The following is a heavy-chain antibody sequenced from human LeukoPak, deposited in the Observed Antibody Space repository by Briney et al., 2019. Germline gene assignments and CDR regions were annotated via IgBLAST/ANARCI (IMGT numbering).Heavy chain of an antibody. J-gene: IGHJ5*02. CDR3: TRRVSATRWFDP. CDR1: GFTFSSNW. D-gene: IGHD2-15*01. Sequence: GGSLRLSCAASGFTFSSNWMHWVRQPPGKGLVWVSRINSDGSTTNYADSVKGRFTISRDNAENTLYLQMNSLRVEDTAVYYCTRRVSATRWFDPWGQGTLVTVSS. CDR2: INSDGSTT. V-gene: IGHV3-74*01.